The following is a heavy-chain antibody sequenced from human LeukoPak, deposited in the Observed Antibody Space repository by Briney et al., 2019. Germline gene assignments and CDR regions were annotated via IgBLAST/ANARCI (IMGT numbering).Heavy chain of an antibody. CDR1: GDSISNYY. D-gene: IGHD2-2*02. J-gene: IGHJ5*02. CDR3: ARDSCRSTSCYNNWFDP. CDR2: IYNSGST. Sequence: SETLSLTCTVSGDSISNYYWSWIRQPAGKGLEWIGRIYNSGSTKYSPSLKSRVTISVDKSKNQFSLKLSSVTAADTAMYYCARDSCRSTSCYNNWFDPWGQGTLVTVSS. V-gene: IGHV4-4*07.